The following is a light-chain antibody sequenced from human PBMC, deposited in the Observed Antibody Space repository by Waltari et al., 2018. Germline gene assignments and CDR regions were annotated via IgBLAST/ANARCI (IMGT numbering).Light chain of an antibody. CDR1: SGSVSSTSY. CDR2: KGI. J-gene: IGLJ3*02. V-gene: IGLV8-61*01. CDR3: SMYMGSGVWV. Sequence: QTVVTQEPSLSVSPGGTVTLTCALSSGSVSSTSYPTWYQQTPGQTPRMVVYKGISRSSGFPDRFSGSIRGNTAALTITGAQADDESDYYCSMYMGSGVWVFGGGTKLTVL.